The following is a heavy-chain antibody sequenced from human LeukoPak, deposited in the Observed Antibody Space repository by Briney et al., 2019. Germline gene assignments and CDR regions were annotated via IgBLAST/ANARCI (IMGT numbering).Heavy chain of an antibody. CDR1: GGSISSYY. D-gene: IGHD2/OR15-2a*01. V-gene: IGHV4-59*08. Sequence: SETLSLTCTVSGGSISSYYWSWIRQPPGRGLEWIAYISDIGGINYNPSLKSRVTISLDTSKNQFSLKLSSVTAADTAVYYCAGHHPRNTVDFWGQGTLVTVSS. CDR3: AGHHPRNTVDF. CDR2: ISDIGGI. J-gene: IGHJ4*02.